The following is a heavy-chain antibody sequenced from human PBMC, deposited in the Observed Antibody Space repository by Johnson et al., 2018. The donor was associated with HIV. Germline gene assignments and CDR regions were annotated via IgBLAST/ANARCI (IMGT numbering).Heavy chain of an antibody. CDR1: GFTFDDYG. CDR2: INWNGGRT. V-gene: IGHV3-20*04. D-gene: IGHD3-16*01. Sequence: VQLVESGGGLIQPGGSLRLSCAASGFTFDDYGMSWVRQAPGKGLEWVSGINWNGGRTVYADSVKGRFTISRDNAKNSLYLQMNSLRAGDTAVYYCARGGAPGAFDIWGQGTMVTVYS. J-gene: IGHJ3*02. CDR3: ARGGAPGAFDI.